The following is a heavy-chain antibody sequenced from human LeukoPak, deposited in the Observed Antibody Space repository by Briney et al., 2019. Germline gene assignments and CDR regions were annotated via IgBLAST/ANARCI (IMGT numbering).Heavy chain of an antibody. D-gene: IGHD5-24*01. CDR3: ARGGWIQSELDY. Sequence: PSETLSLTCAVYGGSFSGYYWSWIRQPPVKGLEWIGEINHSGSTNYNPSLKSRVTISVDTSKNQFSLKLSSVTAADTAVYYCARGGWIQSELDYWGQGTLVTVSS. CDR1: GGSFSGYY. J-gene: IGHJ4*02. V-gene: IGHV4-34*01. CDR2: INHSGST.